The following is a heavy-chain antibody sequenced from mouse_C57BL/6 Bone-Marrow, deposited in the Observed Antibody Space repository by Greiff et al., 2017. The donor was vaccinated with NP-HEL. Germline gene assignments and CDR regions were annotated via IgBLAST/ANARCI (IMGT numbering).Heavy chain of an antibody. Sequence: QVQLQQSGAELMKPGASVKLSCKATGYTFTGYWIEWVKQRPGHGLEWIGEILPGSGSTNYNEKFTGKATFTADTSSNPAYMQLSSLATEHSAIYYCARRGIYYGYDEDGYFDYGGQGTTLTVSS. V-gene: IGHV1-9*01. CDR1: GYTFTGYW. D-gene: IGHD2-2*01. CDR2: ILPGSGST. CDR3: ARRGIYYGYDEDGYFDY. J-gene: IGHJ2*01.